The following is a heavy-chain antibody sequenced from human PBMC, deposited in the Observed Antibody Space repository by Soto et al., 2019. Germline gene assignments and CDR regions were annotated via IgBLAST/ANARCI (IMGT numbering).Heavy chain of an antibody. D-gene: IGHD3-9*01. CDR3: AKDGNPIPYLTGYYRLGWFDP. CDR1: GFTFSSYA. J-gene: IGHJ5*02. Sequence: GGSLRLSCAASGFTFSSYAMSWVRQGPGKGLEWVSASSGSGGSTYYADSVKGRFTISRDNSKNTLYLQMNSLRAEDTAVYYCAKDGNPIPYLTGYYRLGWFDPWGQGTLVPVSS. CDR2: SSGSGGST. V-gene: IGHV3-23*01.